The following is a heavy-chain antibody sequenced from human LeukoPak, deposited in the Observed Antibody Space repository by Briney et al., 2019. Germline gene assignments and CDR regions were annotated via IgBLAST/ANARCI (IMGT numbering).Heavy chain of an antibody. D-gene: IGHD2/OR15-2a*01. J-gene: IGHJ1*01. V-gene: IGHV3-66*02. CDR1: GDSISSSNYY. Sequence: PSETLSLTCTVSGDSISSSNYYWGWIRQPPGKGLEWVSGISGSGGSTYYADSVKGRFTISRDNSKNTLYLQMNSLRAEDTAVYYCARASTTPLHLQHWGQGTLVTVSS. CDR2: ISGSGGST. CDR3: ARASTTPLHLQH.